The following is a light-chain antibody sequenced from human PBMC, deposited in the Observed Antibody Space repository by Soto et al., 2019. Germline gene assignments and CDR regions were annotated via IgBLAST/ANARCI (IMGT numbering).Light chain of an antibody. V-gene: IGKV1-9*01. Sequence: ILFTQSPSSLSASVGDRVTITCRASQGIDTSLAWYQQKPGKAPKLLIYAASNFQSGVPSRFSGSGSGTHFTLTISSLQPEDFATYYCQQLHGYPITFGQGTRLEFK. CDR2: AAS. J-gene: IGKJ5*01. CDR3: QQLHGYPIT. CDR1: QGIDTS.